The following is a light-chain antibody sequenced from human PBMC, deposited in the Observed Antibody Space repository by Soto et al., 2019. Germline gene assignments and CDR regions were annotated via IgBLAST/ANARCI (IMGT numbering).Light chain of an antibody. Sequence: EIVLTQSPGTLSLSPGERATLSCRASQSVSSNYLAWYQQKPGQAPRLLIYDASNRASGIPARFSGSGSGTDFTLTINSLEPEDFAIYYCQHRYNWPLTFGAGTKVDIK. CDR2: DAS. V-gene: IGKV3-11*01. J-gene: IGKJ4*01. CDR3: QHRYNWPLT. CDR1: QSVSSNY.